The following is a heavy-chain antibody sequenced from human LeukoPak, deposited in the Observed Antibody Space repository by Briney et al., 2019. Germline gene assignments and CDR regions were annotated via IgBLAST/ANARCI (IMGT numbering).Heavy chain of an antibody. D-gene: IGHD5-12*01. Sequence: ASVKVSCKAFGYTFTRYYMHWVRQAPGQGPEWMGVISPSGGSTTYAQKFQGRVTLTRDMSTSTDYLELSSLRSEDTAVYYCARDRVGVSAYDSLFDYWGQGTLVTVSS. CDR1: GYTFTRYY. CDR3: ARDRVGVSAYDSLFDY. V-gene: IGHV1-46*01. CDR2: ISPSGGST. J-gene: IGHJ4*02.